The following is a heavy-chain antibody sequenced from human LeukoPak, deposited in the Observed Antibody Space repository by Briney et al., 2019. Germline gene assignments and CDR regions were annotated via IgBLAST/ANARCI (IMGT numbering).Heavy chain of an antibody. D-gene: IGHD6-13*01. Sequence: SQTLSLTCTVSGGSISSGSYYWSWIRQPAGKGLEWIGRIYTSGSTNYNPSLKSRVTISVDTSKNQFSLKLSSVTAADTAVYYCARGSSRWYSREYYMDVWGKGTTVTVSS. CDR3: ARGSSRWYSREYYMDV. V-gene: IGHV4-61*02. J-gene: IGHJ6*03. CDR2: IYTSGST. CDR1: GGSISSGSYY.